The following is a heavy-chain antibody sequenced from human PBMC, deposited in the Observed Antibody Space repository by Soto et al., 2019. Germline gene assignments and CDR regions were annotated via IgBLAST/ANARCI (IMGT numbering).Heavy chain of an antibody. CDR2: INQDGSEH. D-gene: IGHD3-3*01. Sequence: GGSLRLSCEASRLPFSSFWMSWVRQAPGKGLEWVANINQDGSEHYYVDSVKGRFAISRDNAKNSLYLQMNSLRAEDTAVYYCATDVEKRRYYDFWSGYLHWGQGTLVTVSS. V-gene: IGHV3-7*01. CDR1: RLPFSSFW. CDR3: ATDVEKRRYYDFWSGYLH. J-gene: IGHJ4*02.